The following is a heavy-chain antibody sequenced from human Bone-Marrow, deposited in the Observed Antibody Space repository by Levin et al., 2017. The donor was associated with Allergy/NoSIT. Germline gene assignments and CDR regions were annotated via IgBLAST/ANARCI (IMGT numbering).Heavy chain of an antibody. Sequence: PGGSLRLSCAASGFTFSSYDMHWVRQATGRGLEWVSAIGTAADSYYSGSVKGRFTVSRDNAKHSFYLQMNSLRAGDTAVYYCARVALPRYCTSTSCSDSGYYFDYWGQGTLVTVSS. CDR3: ARVALPRYCTSTSCSDSGYYFDY. V-gene: IGHV3-13*04. CDR1: GFTFSSYD. CDR2: IGTAADS. D-gene: IGHD2-2*01. J-gene: IGHJ4*02.